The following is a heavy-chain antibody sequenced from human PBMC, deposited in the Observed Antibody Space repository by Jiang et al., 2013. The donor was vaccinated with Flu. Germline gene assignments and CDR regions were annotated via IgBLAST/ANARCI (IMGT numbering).Heavy chain of an antibody. J-gene: IGHJ4*02. V-gene: IGHV1-69*01. CDR1: GGTFSSYA. Sequence: QSGAEVKKPGSSVKVSCKASGGTFSSYAISWVRQAPGQGLEWMGGSSLSLVQTNYAQKFQGRVTITADESTSTAYMELSSLRSEDTAVYYCATHNYYDSSGYFQGTFDYWGQGTLVTVSS. D-gene: IGHD3-22*01. CDR2: SSLSLVQT. CDR3: ATHNYYDSSGYFQGTFDY.